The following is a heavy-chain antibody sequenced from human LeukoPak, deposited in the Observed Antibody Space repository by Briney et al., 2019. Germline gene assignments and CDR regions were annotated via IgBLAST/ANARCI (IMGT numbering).Heavy chain of an antibody. CDR2: INPKTGGT. V-gene: IGHV1-2*06. Sequence: ASIKVSCKASGYTFTDYYMHWVRQAPGQGLQWMGRINPKTGGTNYAQKFQGRVTMTGDTSISTAYMELTRPGSDDTAVYYCARRVQTTGVFDYWGQGTLVTVSS. J-gene: IGHJ4*02. CDR1: GYTFTDYY. CDR3: ARRVQTTGVFDY. D-gene: IGHD2-8*01.